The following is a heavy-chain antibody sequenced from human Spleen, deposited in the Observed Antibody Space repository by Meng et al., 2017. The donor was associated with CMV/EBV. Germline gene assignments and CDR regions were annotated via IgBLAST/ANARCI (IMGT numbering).Heavy chain of an antibody. Sequence: GESLKISCTASGFTFSTYWMHWVRQSPGKGLEWVANIKQDGSEQYYVDSVRGRFTVSRDNAKNSLYLEMNSLRAEDTAMYYCARRATVVIGDNWFDPWGQGTLVTVSS. J-gene: IGHJ5*02. CDR2: IKQDGSEQ. CDR3: ARRATVVIGDNWFDP. CDR1: GFTFSTYW. V-gene: IGHV3-7*01. D-gene: IGHD4-23*01.